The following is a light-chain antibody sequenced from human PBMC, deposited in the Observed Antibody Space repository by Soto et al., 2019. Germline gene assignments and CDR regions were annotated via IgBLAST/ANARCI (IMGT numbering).Light chain of an antibody. J-gene: IGKJ5*01. CDR1: QGISSY. V-gene: IGKV1-9*01. CDR3: QYLNSYPIT. CDR2: LAS. Sequence: IQLTQSPSSLSASVGDRVTITCRASQGISSYLAWYQQKPGKAPKLLIYLASTLQSGVPSSFIGSGSGTDFSPTISSLQPEDVATYYCQYLNSYPITFGQGTRLEIK.